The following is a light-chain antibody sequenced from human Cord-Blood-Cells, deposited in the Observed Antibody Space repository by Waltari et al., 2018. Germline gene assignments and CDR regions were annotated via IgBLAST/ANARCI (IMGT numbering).Light chain of an antibody. J-gene: IGLJ1*01. CDR3: SSYTSSSTFPYV. Sequence: QSALTHPASVSGSPGQSITISCTGTSSDVGGYNYVSWYQQHPGKAPKLMIYDVSKRPSGVSNRFSGSKSGNTASLTISGLQAEDEADYYCSSYTSSSTFPYVFGTGTKVTVL. CDR1: SSDVGGYNY. V-gene: IGLV2-14*01. CDR2: DVS.